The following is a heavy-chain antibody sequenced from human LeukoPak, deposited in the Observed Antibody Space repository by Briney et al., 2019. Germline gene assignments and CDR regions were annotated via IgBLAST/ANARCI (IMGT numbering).Heavy chain of an antibody. V-gene: IGHV4-59*11. J-gene: IGHJ3*02. D-gene: IGHD3-10*01. Sequence: PSEALSLSCSVTGDSINSQFWAWIRQPPGRGLEWIGLTYFGGSTNYNPSLNSRVTISIDTSKSHFSLRLISVTAADTAVYYCARGILSSFYSSGSYYHPDTFDIWGQGTWVTVSS. CDR1: GDSINSQF. CDR3: ARGILSSFYSSGSYYHPDTFDI. CDR2: TYFGGST.